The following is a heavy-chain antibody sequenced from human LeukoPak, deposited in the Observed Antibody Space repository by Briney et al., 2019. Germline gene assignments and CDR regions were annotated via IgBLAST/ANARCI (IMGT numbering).Heavy chain of an antibody. Sequence: PGGSLRLSCAASGFTFSSYAMSWVRQAPGKGLEWVSAISGSGGGTYYADFVKGRFTISRDNSKNTLYLQMNSLRAEDTAVYYCAKNGQLLSAYYFDYWGQGTLVTVSS. CDR1: GFTFSSYA. D-gene: IGHD2-2*01. CDR2: ISGSGGGT. V-gene: IGHV3-23*01. J-gene: IGHJ4*02. CDR3: AKNGQLLSAYYFDY.